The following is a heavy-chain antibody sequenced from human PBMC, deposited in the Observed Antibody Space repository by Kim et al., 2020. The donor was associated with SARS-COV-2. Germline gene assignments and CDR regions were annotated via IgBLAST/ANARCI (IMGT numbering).Heavy chain of an antibody. J-gene: IGHJ4*02. D-gene: IGHD3-10*01. CDR3: ARDSPSWFAFDY. CDR2: IYSGGST. Sequence: GGSLRLSCAASGFTVSSNYMSWVRQAPGKGLEWVSVIYSGGSTYYADSVKGRFTISRDNSKNTLYLQMNSLRAEDTAVYYCARDSPSWFAFDYWGQGTLVTVSS. V-gene: IGHV3-53*01. CDR1: GFTVSSNY.